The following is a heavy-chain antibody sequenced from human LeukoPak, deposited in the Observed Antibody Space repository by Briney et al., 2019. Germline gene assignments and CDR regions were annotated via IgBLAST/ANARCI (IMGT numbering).Heavy chain of an antibody. V-gene: IGHV1-2*02. J-gene: IGHJ2*01. D-gene: IGHD1-26*01. CDR2: INPNSGGT. Sequence: ASVKVSCKASGYTFTAYYMHWVRQAPGQGLEWMGWINPNSGGTNYAQKFQGRVTMTRDTSISTAYMELSRLRSDDTAVYYCARAAGIVGATAPPHLDLWGRGTLVTVSS. CDR3: ARAAGIVGATAPPHLDL. CDR1: GYTFTAYY.